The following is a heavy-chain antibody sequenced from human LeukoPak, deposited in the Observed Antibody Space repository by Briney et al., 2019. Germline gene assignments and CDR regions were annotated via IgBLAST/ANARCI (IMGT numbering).Heavy chain of an antibody. J-gene: IGHJ6*02. CDR1: GGSFSAYY. CDR2: INHSGST. CDR3: ARDRRYCSSTSCQGYYGMDV. Sequence: SETLSLTCAVYGGSFSAYYWSWIRQPPGKGLEWIGEINHSGSTYYNPSLKSRVTISVDRSKNQFSLKLSSVTAADTAVYYCARDRRYCSSTSCQGYYGMDVWGQGTTVTVSS. V-gene: IGHV4-34*01. D-gene: IGHD2-2*01.